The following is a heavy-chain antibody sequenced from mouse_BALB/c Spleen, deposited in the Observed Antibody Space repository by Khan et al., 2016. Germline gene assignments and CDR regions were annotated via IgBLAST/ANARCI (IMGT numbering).Heavy chain of an antibody. CDR2: ISYSGST. D-gene: IGHD1-1*01. V-gene: IGHV3-2*02. CDR3: ARYYYGSRYYFDY. Sequence: EVQLVESGPGLVKPSQSLSLTCTVTGYSITSDYAWNWIRQFPGNKLEWMGYISYSGSTSYNPSLKSRISITRDTSKNQFFLQLNSVTTEDTATYYCARYYYGSRYYFDYWGQGTTLTASS. J-gene: IGHJ2*01. CDR1: GYSITSDYA.